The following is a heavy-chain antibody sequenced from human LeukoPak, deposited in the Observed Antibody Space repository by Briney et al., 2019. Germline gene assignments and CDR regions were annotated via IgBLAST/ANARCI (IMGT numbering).Heavy chain of an antibody. CDR3: SRSLPGAVGAADL. J-gene: IGHJ5*02. CDR2: IIDTGST. CDR1: GESFSGYY. D-gene: IGHD6-13*01. V-gene: IGHV4-34*12. Sequence: SETLSLTCVVYGESFSGYYWTWIRQPPGKGLEWIGEIIDTGSTKYNSSLKSRVTISVDTSKNHFSLKVTSMTAADTGIYYCSRSLPGAVGAADLWGQGTLVTVSS.